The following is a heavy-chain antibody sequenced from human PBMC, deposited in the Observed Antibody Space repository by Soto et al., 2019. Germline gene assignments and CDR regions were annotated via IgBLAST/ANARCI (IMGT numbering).Heavy chain of an antibody. Sequence: NPSETLSLTCTVSGGSISSGGYYWSWIRQHPGKGLEWIGYIYYSGSTYYNPSLKSRVTISVDTSKNQFSLKLSSVTAADTAVYYCARDSAGDSSGYYYWGQGTLVTVSS. CDR1: GGSISSGGYY. CDR3: ARDSAGDSSGYYY. V-gene: IGHV4-31*03. CDR2: IYYSGST. J-gene: IGHJ4*02. D-gene: IGHD3-22*01.